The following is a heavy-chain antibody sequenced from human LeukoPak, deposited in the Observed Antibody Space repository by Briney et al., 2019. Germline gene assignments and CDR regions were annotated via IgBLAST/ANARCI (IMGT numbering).Heavy chain of an antibody. J-gene: IGHJ4*02. V-gene: IGHV3-23*01. CDR3: AKDLGYCSGGSCYLRGMYYDYVWGSPYFDY. D-gene: IGHD2-15*01. CDR2: ISGSGGST. CDR1: GFTFSSYA. Sequence: GGSLRLSCAASGFTFSSYAMSWVRQAPGKGLEWVSAISGSGGSTYYADSVKGRFTISRDNSKNTLYLQMNSLIAEDTAVYYCAKDLGYCSGGSCYLRGMYYDYVWGSPYFDYWGQGTLVTVSS.